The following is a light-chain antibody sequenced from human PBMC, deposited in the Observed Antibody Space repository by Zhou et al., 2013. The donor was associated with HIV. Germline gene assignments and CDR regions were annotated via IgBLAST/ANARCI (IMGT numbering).Light chain of an antibody. V-gene: IGKV1-5*03. Sequence: DIQMTQSPSTLSASVGDRVTITCRASQSVDSWLAWYQQKPGKAPKLLISKASSLESGVPSRFSGSGSGTDYTLTISSLQPEDFATYYCQQAHSFPYTFGQGTKLETK. CDR2: KAS. J-gene: IGKJ2*01. CDR3: QQAHSFPYT. CDR1: QSVDSW.